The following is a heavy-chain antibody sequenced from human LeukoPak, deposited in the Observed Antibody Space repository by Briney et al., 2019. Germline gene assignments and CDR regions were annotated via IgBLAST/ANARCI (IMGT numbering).Heavy chain of an antibody. CDR3: ARLPTGYPNWFAT. V-gene: IGHV4-39*01. D-gene: IGHD5-18*01. CDR1: GGSISSISSNN. J-gene: IGHJ5*02. Sequence: SETLSLTCTVSGGSISSISSNNWAWIRQPPGKGLELIAAIHYSGSTYYNPSFMSRVTISVDTSKNQFSLKLRSLTATDTAVYYCARLPTGYPNWFATWGQGILVTVSS. CDR2: IHYSGST.